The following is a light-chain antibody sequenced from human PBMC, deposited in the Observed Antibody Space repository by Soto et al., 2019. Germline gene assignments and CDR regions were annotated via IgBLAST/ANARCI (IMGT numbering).Light chain of an antibody. V-gene: IGKV4-1*01. CDR2: WAY. CDR1: QSVLYSSNNKNC. Sequence: DIVMTQSPDSLAVSLGERATINCESSQSVLYSSNNKNCLAWYQQKPGQPPKLLIYWAYIRESGVPDRFSGGGSGTDFTLTISGLQAEDVAVYYCQQYCARPWTFGQGTKVDIK. CDR3: QQYCARPWT. J-gene: IGKJ1*01.